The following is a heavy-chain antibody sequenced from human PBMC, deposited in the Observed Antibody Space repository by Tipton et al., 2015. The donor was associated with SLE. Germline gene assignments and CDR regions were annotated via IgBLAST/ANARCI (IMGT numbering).Heavy chain of an antibody. V-gene: IGHV4-39*07. Sequence: TLSLTCTISGGSISSSDYYWGWIRQPPGKGLEWIGSMYYRGSTYYNPSLESRVTMSLDTSKNQFSLILSSVTAADTAVYYCARASWDHRGSGSFSDYWGQGKLVTVSS. CDR2: MYYRGST. J-gene: IGHJ4*02. D-gene: IGHD3-10*01. CDR3: ARASWDHRGSGSFSDY. CDR1: GGSISSSDYY.